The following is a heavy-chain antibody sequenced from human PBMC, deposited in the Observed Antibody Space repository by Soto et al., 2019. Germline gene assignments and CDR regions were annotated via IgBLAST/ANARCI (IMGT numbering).Heavy chain of an antibody. D-gene: IGHD2-2*01. CDR3: AREGGIVVVPAAGGLYYYYYGMDV. J-gene: IGHJ6*02. Sequence: QTLSLTCAISGESVSSNSAAWNWIRQSPSRGLEWLGRTYYRSKWYNDYAVSVKSRITINPDTSKNQFSLQLNSVTPEDTAVYYCAREGGIVVVPAAGGLYYYYYGMDVWGQGTTVTVSS. V-gene: IGHV6-1*01. CDR1: GESVSSNSAA. CDR2: TYYRSKWYN.